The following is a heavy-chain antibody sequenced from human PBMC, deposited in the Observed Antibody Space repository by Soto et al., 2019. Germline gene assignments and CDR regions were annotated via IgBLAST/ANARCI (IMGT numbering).Heavy chain of an antibody. Sequence: GESLKISCNASGYSFTNYWIGWVRQMPGKGLEWMGIIYPGDSDTRYSPSFQGQVTISADKSISPAYLQWGSLKASDTAMYYCARKFTPGKQLGMANWFAPWGQGTPVPVSS. CDR1: GYSFTNYW. CDR3: ARKFTPGKQLGMANWFAP. CDR2: IYPGDSDT. J-gene: IGHJ5*02. D-gene: IGHD2-15*01. V-gene: IGHV5-51*01.